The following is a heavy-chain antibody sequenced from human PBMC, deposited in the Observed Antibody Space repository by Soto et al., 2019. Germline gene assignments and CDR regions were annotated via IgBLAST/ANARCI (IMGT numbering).Heavy chain of an antibody. CDR1: GFTVKNYQ. CDR2: IYSGGVT. CDR3: ARDPSTTGYYGLDV. J-gene: IGHJ6*02. Sequence: GGSLRLSCAASGFTVKNYQMNWVRQAPGKGLEWVSVIYSGGVTYYPDSVKGRFTTIRDTSKNTVYLQMNSLRADDTAMYYCARDPSTTGYYGLDVWGQGTTVTVS. V-gene: IGHV3-53*01.